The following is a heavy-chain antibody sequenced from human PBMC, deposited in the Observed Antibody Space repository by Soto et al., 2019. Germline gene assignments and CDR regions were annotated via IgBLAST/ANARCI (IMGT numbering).Heavy chain of an antibody. D-gene: IGHD6-19*01. CDR2: ISYDGSNK. V-gene: IGHV3-30-3*01. J-gene: IGHJ4*02. Sequence: GGSLRLSCAASGSTFSSYAMHWVRQAPGKGLEWVAVISYDGSNKYYADSVKGRFTISRDNSKNTLYLQMNSLRAEGTAVYYCARDLPLEWLVPSYYFDYWGQGTLVTVSS. CDR3: ARDLPLEWLVPSYYFDY. CDR1: GSTFSSYA.